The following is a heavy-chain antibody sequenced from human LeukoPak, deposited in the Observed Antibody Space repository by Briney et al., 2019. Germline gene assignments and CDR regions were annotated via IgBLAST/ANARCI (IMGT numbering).Heavy chain of an antibody. Sequence: GASVKVSCKASGYTFTNNDINWVRQATGQGFEWVGWMNPISGNTGYAKKFQGRVTLTRNTSISTAYMDLSSLRYEDAAVYYCARCRGADCGWFDPWGQGTLVTVSS. D-gene: IGHD2-21*02. CDR3: ARCRGADCGWFDP. V-gene: IGHV1-8*03. CDR1: GYTFTNND. CDR2: MNPISGNT. J-gene: IGHJ5*02.